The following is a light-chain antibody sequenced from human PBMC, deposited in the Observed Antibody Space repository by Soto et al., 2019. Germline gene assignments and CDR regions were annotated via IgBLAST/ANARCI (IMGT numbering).Light chain of an antibody. CDR3: QQYNNWPPWT. V-gene: IGKV3-15*01. Sequence: MTPSPSSLSASVGARATLSCRASQSVRSNLAWYQQKPGQAPRLLIHGASTRAIGIPERFSGSGSGTEFTLTISSLQSEDFAVYYCQQYNNWPPWTFGQGTKVDIK. CDR2: GAS. J-gene: IGKJ1*01. CDR1: QSVRSN.